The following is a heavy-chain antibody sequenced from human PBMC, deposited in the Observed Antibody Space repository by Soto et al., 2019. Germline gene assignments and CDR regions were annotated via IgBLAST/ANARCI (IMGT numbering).Heavy chain of an antibody. D-gene: IGHD4-17*01. J-gene: IGHJ4*02. CDR3: AGGAGDYVWNFAY. CDR2: IIPIFGTA. Sequence: QVQLVQSGAEVKKPGSSVKVSCKASGGTFSSYAISWVRQAPGQGLEWMGGIIPIFGTANYAQKFQGRVTTTADESTRTACSGLSSLRSEATAVYYWAGGAGDYVWNFAYWGQGTLVTVSS. CDR1: GGTFSSYA. V-gene: IGHV1-69*12.